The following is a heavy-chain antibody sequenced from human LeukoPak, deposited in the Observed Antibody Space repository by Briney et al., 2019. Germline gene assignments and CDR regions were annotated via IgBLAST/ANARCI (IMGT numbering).Heavy chain of an antibody. CDR3: ARGYYGSGSHCCHMDV. Sequence: SETLSLTCAVYGGSFSGYYWSWIRQPPGKGLEWIGEINHSGSTNYNPYLKSRVTISVDTSKNQFSLKLSSVTAADTAVYYCARGYYGSGSHCCHMDVWGKGTTITVS. CDR2: INHSGST. J-gene: IGHJ6*03. V-gene: IGHV4-34*01. D-gene: IGHD3-10*01. CDR1: GGSFSGYY.